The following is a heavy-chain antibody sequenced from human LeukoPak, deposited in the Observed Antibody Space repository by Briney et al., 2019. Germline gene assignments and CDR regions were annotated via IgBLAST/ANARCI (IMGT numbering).Heavy chain of an antibody. V-gene: IGHV3-30*01. Sequence: GGSLRLSCAASGFTFSSYAMHWVRQAPGKGLEWAAVISYDGSNKYYADSVKGRSTISRDNSKNTLYLQMNSLRAEDTAVYYCARDTKGYCSSTSCCLDYWGQGTLVTVSS. CDR1: GFTFSSYA. D-gene: IGHD2-2*01. CDR2: ISYDGSNK. J-gene: IGHJ4*02. CDR3: ARDTKGYCSSTSCCLDY.